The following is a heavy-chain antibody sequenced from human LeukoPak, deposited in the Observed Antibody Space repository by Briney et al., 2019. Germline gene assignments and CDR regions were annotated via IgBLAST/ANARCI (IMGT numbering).Heavy chain of an antibody. Sequence: GGSLRLSCAASGFTFSSYAMSWVRQAPGKGLEWVSAISGSGGSTYYADSVKGRFTISRDNSQNTQYLQMNSLRAEDTAVYYCAKDPRGVGYCSSTSSYDNFDYWGQGTLVTVSS. V-gene: IGHV3-23*01. D-gene: IGHD2-2*03. CDR2: ISGSGGST. J-gene: IGHJ4*02. CDR1: GFTFSSYA. CDR3: AKDPRGVGYCSSTSSYDNFDY.